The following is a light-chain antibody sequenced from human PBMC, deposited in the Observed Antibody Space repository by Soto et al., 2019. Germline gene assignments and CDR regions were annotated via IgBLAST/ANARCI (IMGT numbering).Light chain of an antibody. CDR1: QSVSSIS. CDR2: GAS. CDR3: QHYGNSPALT. J-gene: IGKJ4*01. Sequence: EIVLTQSPGTLSLSPGERATLSCRASQSVSSISLAWYQHKPGQAPRVFIYGASSRATGIPDRFSGSGSGTDFTLTISRLEPEDFAVYYCQHYGNSPALTFGGGTKVDIK. V-gene: IGKV3-20*01.